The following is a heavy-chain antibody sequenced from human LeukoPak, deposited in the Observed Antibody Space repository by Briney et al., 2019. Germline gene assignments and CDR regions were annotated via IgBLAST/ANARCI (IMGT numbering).Heavy chain of an antibody. J-gene: IGHJ6*03. CDR3: ARVLRYCSGGNCYSGGLGYMDV. D-gene: IGHD2-15*01. CDR2: ISRSGSTK. Sequence: GGSLRLSCAASGFTFSDYNMRWIRQAPGKGLEWVSSISRSGSTKYYADSVKGRFTISRDNAKNSLFLQMNSLRAEDTAVYYCARVLRYCSGGNCYSGGLGYMDVWGKGTAVTVSS. V-gene: IGHV3-11*01. CDR1: GFTFSDYN.